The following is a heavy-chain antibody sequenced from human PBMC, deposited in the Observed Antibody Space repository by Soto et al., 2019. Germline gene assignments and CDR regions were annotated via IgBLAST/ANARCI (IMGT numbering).Heavy chain of an antibody. V-gene: IGHV3-21*01. J-gene: IGHJ6*03. CDR2: ISSSSRYI. CDR3: ARDAGSGSYYEENYYYYYMDV. D-gene: IGHD3-10*01. Sequence: EVQLVESGGGLVKPGGSLRLSCAASGFTFSSYSMNWVRQAPGKGLEWVSSISSSSRYIYYADSVKGRFTISRDNAKNSLYLQMNSLRAEDTAVYYCARDAGSGSYYEENYYYYYMDVWGKGTTVTVSS. CDR1: GFTFSSYS.